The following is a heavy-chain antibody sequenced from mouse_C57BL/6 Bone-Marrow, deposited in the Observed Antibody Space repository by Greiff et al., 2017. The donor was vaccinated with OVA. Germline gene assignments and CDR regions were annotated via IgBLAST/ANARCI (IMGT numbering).Heavy chain of an antibody. D-gene: IGHD3-2*02. CDR2: IWSGGST. V-gene: IGHV2-2*01. CDR1: GFSLTSYG. CDR3: ARDSSGYRFAY. Sequence: QVQLQQSGPGLVQPSQSLSITCTVSGFSLTSYGVHWVRQSPGKGLEWLGVIWSGGSTDYNAAFISRLSISKDNSKSQVFFKMNSLQADDTAIYYCARDSSGYRFAYWGQGTLVTVSA. J-gene: IGHJ3*01.